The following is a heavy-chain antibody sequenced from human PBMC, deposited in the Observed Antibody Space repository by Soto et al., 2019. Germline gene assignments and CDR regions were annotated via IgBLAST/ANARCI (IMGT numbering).Heavy chain of an antibody. CDR2: INPSGGST. CDR3: ARVRPAQAFDI. D-gene: IGHD6-6*01. J-gene: IGHJ3*02. Sequence: ASVKVSCKASGYTFTSYYMHCVRQAPGQGLEWMGIINPSGGSTSYAQKFQGRVTMTRDTSTSTVYMELSSLRSEDTAVYYCARVRPAQAFDIWGQGTMVTVSS. CDR1: GYTFTSYY. V-gene: IGHV1-46*03.